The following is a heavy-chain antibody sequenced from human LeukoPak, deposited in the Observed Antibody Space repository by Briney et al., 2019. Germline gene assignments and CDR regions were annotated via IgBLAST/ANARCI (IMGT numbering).Heavy chain of an antibody. D-gene: IGHD2-15*01. CDR1: GFTFSSYW. CDR3: ARGVLPRTNWFDP. CDR2: IKQDGSEK. V-gene: IGHV3-7*01. J-gene: IGHJ5*02. Sequence: GGSLRLSCAASGFTFSSYWMSWVRQAPGKGLEWVANIKQDGSEKYYVDSVKGRFTISRDNAKNSLYLQMNSLRAEDTAVYYCARGVLPRTNWFDPWGQGTLVTVSS.